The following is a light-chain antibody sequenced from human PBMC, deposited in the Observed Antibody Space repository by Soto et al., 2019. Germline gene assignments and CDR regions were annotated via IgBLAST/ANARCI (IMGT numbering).Light chain of an antibody. Sequence: QSVLTQPPSVSGAPGQRVTISCTGSSSNIGAGYDVLWYQQLPGTAPKLLFYGNSNRPSGVPDRFSGSKSGTSASLAITGLQAEDEADYYCQSYDSSLSAHYVFGTGTKVTVL. CDR3: QSYDSSLSAHYV. J-gene: IGLJ1*01. CDR1: SSNIGAGYD. CDR2: GNS. V-gene: IGLV1-40*01.